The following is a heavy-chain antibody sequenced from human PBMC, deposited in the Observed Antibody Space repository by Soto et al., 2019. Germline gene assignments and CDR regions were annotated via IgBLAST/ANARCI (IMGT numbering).Heavy chain of an antibody. J-gene: IGHJ4*02. V-gene: IGHV3-30*18. CDR2: ISYDGSNK. Sequence: PGGSLRLSCAASGFTFSSYGMHWVRQAPGKGLEWVAVISYDGSNKYYADSVKGRFTISRDNSKNTLYLQMNSLRAEDTAVYYCAKLEQGIAAAGPTDYWGQGTLVTVSS. D-gene: IGHD6-13*01. CDR1: GFTFSSYG. CDR3: AKLEQGIAAAGPTDY.